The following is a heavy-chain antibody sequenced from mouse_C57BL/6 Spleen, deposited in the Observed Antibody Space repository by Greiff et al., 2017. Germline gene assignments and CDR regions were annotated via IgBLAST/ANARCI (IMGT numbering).Heavy chain of an antibody. CDR3: ARGELRSPWFAY. D-gene: IGHD3-2*02. Sequence: QVQLQQPGAELVRPGSSVKLSCKASGYTFTSYWMDWVKQRPGQGLEWIGNIYPSDSETHYNQKFKDKATLTVDKSSSTAYMQLSSLTSEDSAVYYCARGELRSPWFAYWGQGTLVTVSA. CDR2: IYPSDSET. CDR1: GYTFTSYW. V-gene: IGHV1-61*01. J-gene: IGHJ3*01.